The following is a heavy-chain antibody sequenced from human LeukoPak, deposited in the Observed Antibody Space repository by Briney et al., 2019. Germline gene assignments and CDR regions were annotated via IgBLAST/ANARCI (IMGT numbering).Heavy chain of an antibody. CDR3: AHTSGSGSYYVYYFDY. CDR2: IYWDDDK. J-gene: IGHJ4*02. V-gene: IGHV2-5*02. D-gene: IGHD3-10*01. Sequence: SGPTLVKPTQTLTLTCTFSGFSLRTRGEGVGWIRQPPGKAMEWLSLIYWDDDKRYSPSLKSRLTITKDTSKNQVVLTMTNMDPVDTATYYCAHTSGSGSYYVYYFDYWGQGTLVTVSS. CDR1: GFSLRTRGEG.